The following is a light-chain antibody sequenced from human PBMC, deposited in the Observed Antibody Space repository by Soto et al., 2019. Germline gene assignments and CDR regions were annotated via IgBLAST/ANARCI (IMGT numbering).Light chain of an antibody. CDR1: ESISSY. V-gene: IGKV3-11*01. J-gene: IGKJ5*01. Sequence: EIVLTQSPATLSLSPGERATLSCRASESISSYFAWYQQKPGQAPRLLIYDASNRATGIPARFSGSGSGTDFTLTISSLEPEDCEVYYCQQRSNWPQITFGQGTRLEIK. CDR3: QQRSNWPQIT. CDR2: DAS.